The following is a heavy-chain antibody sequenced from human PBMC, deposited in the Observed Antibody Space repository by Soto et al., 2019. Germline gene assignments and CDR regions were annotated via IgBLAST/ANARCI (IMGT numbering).Heavy chain of an antibody. Sequence: SETLFLTCNVSGGPITTYFWSRIRQPPGKGLEWIGYVSYFGTTNYNPSLQSRLTISLDTSKTHFSLNLSSVTAADTAVYYCAAYYYYRCNYWRQGTLVPAPQ. J-gene: IGHJ4*02. CDR2: VSYFGTT. D-gene: IGHD3-10*01. CDR1: GGPITTYF. CDR3: AAYYYYRCNY. V-gene: IGHV4-59*12.